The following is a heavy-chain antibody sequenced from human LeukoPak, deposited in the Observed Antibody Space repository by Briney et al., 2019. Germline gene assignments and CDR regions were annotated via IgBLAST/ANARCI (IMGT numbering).Heavy chain of an antibody. J-gene: IGHJ4*02. Sequence: GGSLRLSCAASGFTVSSNYMSWVRQAPGKGLEWVAVISYDGSNKYYADSVKGRFTISRDNSKNTLYLQMNSLRAEDTAVYYCASSDFDYWGQGTLVTVSS. V-gene: IGHV3-30-3*01. CDR3: ASSDFDY. CDR1: GFTVSSNY. CDR2: ISYDGSNK.